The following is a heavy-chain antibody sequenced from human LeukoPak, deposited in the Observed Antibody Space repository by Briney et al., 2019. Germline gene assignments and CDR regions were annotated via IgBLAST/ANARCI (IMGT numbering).Heavy chain of an antibody. CDR3: ARGGLDVLLWFGESR. D-gene: IGHD3-10*01. CDR1: GFSFGSYC. Sequence: GGSLTLSCAAYGFSFGSYCMNWVRQAPGKGLGWVASISSSSSYIYYADSVKGRFTISRDNAKNSLYLQMNSRRADDAAVYYCARGGLDVLLWFGESRWGQGTLVTVSS. V-gene: IGHV3-21*01. CDR2: ISSSSSYI. J-gene: IGHJ4*02.